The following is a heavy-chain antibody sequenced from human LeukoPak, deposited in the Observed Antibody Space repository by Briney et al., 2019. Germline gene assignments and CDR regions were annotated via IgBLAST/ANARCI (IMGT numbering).Heavy chain of an antibody. Sequence: SETLSLTCAVSGGSISSSNWWSWVRQPPGKGLEWIEEIHHSGSTNYNPSLKSRVTISVDKSKNQFSLKLSSVTAADTAVYYCARGGRYCSGGSCYHVAFDIWGQGTMVPVSS. CDR2: IHHSGST. CDR3: ARGGRYCSGGSCYHVAFDI. V-gene: IGHV4-4*02. J-gene: IGHJ3*02. D-gene: IGHD2-15*01. CDR1: GGSISSSNW.